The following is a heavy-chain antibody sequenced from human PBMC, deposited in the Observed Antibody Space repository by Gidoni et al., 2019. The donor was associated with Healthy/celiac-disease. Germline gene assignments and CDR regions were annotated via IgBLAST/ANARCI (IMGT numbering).Heavy chain of an antibody. V-gene: IGHV3-30*18. CDR1: GFTFRSYG. CDR3: AKDVEYYYDSSGYDY. D-gene: IGHD3-22*01. CDR2: ISYDGSNK. J-gene: IGHJ4*02. Sequence: QVQLVESGGGVVQPARSLRLSCAASGFTFRSYGMHWVRQAPGKGLEWVAVISYDGSNKYYADSVKGRFTISRDNSKNTLYLQMNSLRAEDTAVYYCAKDVEYYYDSSGYDYWGQGTLVTVSS.